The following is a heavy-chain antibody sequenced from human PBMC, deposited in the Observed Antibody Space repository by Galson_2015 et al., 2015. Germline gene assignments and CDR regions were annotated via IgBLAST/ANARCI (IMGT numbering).Heavy chain of an antibody. V-gene: IGHV3-33*01. J-gene: IGHJ4*02. CDR3: ARGGDYMTLPIDY. CDR1: GFTFSSYD. D-gene: IGHD4-11*01. Sequence: SLRLSCAGSGFTFSSYDMHWVRQAPGKGLEWVAVIWYDGSQKYYGDSVKGRFTISRDNSKNTLYLQMHSLRAEDTAVYFCARGGDYMTLPIDYWGQGTLLTVSS. CDR2: IWYDGSQK.